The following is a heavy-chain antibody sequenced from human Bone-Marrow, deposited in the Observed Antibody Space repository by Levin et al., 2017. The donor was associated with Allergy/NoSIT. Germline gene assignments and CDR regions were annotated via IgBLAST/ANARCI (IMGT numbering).Heavy chain of an antibody. CDR2: INSDGSST. D-gene: IGHD2-15*01. V-gene: IGHV3-74*01. Sequence: GESLKISYAASGFSFRSYWMHWVRQAPGKGLVWVSRINSDGSSTSYADSVKGRFTISRDNAKNTLYLQMNSLRGEDTAVYYCARGTRIDYFDYWGQGTLVTVSS. CDR1: GFSFRSYW. J-gene: IGHJ4*02. CDR3: ARGTRIDYFDY.